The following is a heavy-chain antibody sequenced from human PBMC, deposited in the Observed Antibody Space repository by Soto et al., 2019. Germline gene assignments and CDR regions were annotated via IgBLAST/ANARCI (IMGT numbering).Heavy chain of an antibody. CDR1: GFTFSSYG. V-gene: IGHV3-30*18. CDR2: ISYDGSNK. CDR3: AKLGGLGCLRAAAGTGDY. D-gene: IGHD6-13*01. J-gene: IGHJ4*02. Sequence: QVQLVESGGGVVQPGRSLRLSCAASGFTFSSYGMHWVRQAPGKGLEWVAVISYDGSNKYYADSVKGRFTISRDNSKNTLYLQMNSLRAEDTAVYYCAKLGGLGCLRAAAGTGDYWGQGTLVTVSS.